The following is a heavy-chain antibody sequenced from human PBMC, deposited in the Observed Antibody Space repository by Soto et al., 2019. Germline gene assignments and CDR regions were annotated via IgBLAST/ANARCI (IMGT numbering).Heavy chain of an antibody. CDR2: INPNSGDT. CDR3: ATRGPYYFDGNSYYRLIEYYFDC. V-gene: IGHV1-2*02. D-gene: IGHD3-22*01. CDR1: GYPFTPYY. J-gene: IGHJ4*02. Sequence: VSVKVCFKSSGYPFTPYYIHWVRQAPAQGVAWIGWINPNSGDTNYAQNFQGRVTLTRDTSISTAYMELSRLKSDDTAVYYCATRGPYYFDGNSYYRLIEYYFDCWGQGTLVTVSS.